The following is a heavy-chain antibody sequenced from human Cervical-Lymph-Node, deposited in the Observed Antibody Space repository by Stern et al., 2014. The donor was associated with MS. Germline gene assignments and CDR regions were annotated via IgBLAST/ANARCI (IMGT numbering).Heavy chain of an antibody. CDR1: GYNFTTYW. Sequence: EVQLVQSGAEVKKPGESLKISCKGSGYNFTTYWIAWVRQMPGRGLEWMGLIYPGGSQTSYSPSFQGNVTISADPSISPAYLQWSSLKASDTAIYYCARPSNSGLFLHHWGQGTLITVSS. CDR3: ARPSNSGLFLHH. CDR2: IYPGGSQT. D-gene: IGHD6-19*01. V-gene: IGHV5-51*01. J-gene: IGHJ1*01.